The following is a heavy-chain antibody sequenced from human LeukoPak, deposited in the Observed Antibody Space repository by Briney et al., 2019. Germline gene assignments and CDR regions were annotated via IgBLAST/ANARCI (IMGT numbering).Heavy chain of an antibody. J-gene: IGHJ4*02. Sequence: PSETLSLTCAVYGGSFSGYYWSWIRQPPGKGLEWIGEINHRGSTNYNPSLKSRVTISVDTSKNQFSLKLSSVTAADTAVYYCARGSIAVAGTPFDYWGQGTLVTVSS. D-gene: IGHD6-19*01. CDR2: INHRGST. CDR1: GGSFSGYY. CDR3: ARGSIAVAGTPFDY. V-gene: IGHV4-34*01.